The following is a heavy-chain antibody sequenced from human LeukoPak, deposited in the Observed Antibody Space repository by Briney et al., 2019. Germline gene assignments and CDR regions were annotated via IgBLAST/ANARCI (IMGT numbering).Heavy chain of an antibody. CDR3: AKDRLLWSGESQGLFDY. CDR2: ISGSGGTT. J-gene: IGHJ4*02. CDR1: GFTFSSYA. V-gene: IGHV3-23*01. D-gene: IGHD3-10*01. Sequence: PGGSLRLSRAASGFTFSSYAMTWVRQAPGKGLEWVSLISGSGGTTDYADSVKGRFTISRDNSKNTLYLQMNSLRAEDTAVYYCAKDRLLWSGESQGLFDYWGQGTLDTVSS.